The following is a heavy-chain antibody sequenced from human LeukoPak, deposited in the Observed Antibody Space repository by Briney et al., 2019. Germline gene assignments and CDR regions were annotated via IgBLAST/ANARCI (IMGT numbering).Heavy chain of an antibody. CDR3: ARRYSSSWYWFDP. Sequence: GESLKISCKGSGYSFTSYWIGWVRQMPGKGLEWMGIIYPGDSDTGYSPSFQGQVTISADTSISTAYLQWSSLKASDTAMYYCARRYSSSWYWFDPWGQGTLVTVSS. V-gene: IGHV5-51*01. CDR2: IYPGDSDT. CDR1: GYSFTSYW. D-gene: IGHD6-13*01. J-gene: IGHJ5*02.